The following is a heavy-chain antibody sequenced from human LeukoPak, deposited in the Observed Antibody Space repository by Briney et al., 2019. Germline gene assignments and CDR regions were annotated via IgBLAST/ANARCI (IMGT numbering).Heavy chain of an antibody. J-gene: IGHJ4*02. V-gene: IGHV4-59*08. CDR3: ARRTQQLATLFDY. D-gene: IGHD6-13*01. Sequence: SETLSLTCTVSGGSISSYYWSWIRQPPGKGLEWIGYIYYSGSTNYNPSLKSRVTISVDTSKNQFSLKLSSVTAADTAVYYCARRTQQLATLFDYWGQGTLVTVSS. CDR2: IYYSGST. CDR1: GGSISSYY.